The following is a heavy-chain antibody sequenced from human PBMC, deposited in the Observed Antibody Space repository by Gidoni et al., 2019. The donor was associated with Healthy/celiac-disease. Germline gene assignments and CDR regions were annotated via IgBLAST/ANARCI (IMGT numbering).Heavy chain of an antibody. CDR1: GFTFDDYA. Sequence: EVQLVESGGGLVQPGRSLRLSCAASGFTFDDYAMHWVRQAPGKGLEWVSGISWNSGSIGYADSVKGRFTISRDNAKNSLYLQMNSLRAEDTALYYCAKDSEYSSSSVDYWGQGTLVTVSS. V-gene: IGHV3-9*01. CDR2: ISWNSGSI. D-gene: IGHD6-6*01. CDR3: AKDSEYSSSSVDY. J-gene: IGHJ4*02.